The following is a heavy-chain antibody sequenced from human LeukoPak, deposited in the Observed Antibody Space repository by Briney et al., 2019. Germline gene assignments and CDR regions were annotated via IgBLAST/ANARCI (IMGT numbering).Heavy chain of an antibody. D-gene: IGHD2-2*01. V-gene: IGHV4-34*01. CDR1: SGSFSGYY. CDR3: ARGTGSIVVVPAAMFRGYYYFDY. CDR2: INHSGST. J-gene: IGHJ4*02. Sequence: SETLSLTCAVYSGSFSGYYWSWIRQPPGKGLEWIGEINHSGSTNYNPSLKSRVTISVDTSKNQFSLKLSSVTAADTAVYYCARGTGSIVVVPAAMFRGYYYFDYWGQGTLVTVSS.